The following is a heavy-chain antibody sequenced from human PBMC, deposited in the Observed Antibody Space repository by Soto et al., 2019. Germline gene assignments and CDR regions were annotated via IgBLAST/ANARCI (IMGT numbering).Heavy chain of an antibody. CDR2: MNPNSGNT. D-gene: IGHD4-17*01. CDR3: ARWDYRVDARVDY. Sequence: QVQLVQSGTEVKKPGASVKVSCKASGYTFTSHDINWVRQATGQGLEWMGWMNPNSGNTGYAQKFQGRVTMTRNTSISTAYMGLSMLRSEDTAVYYCARWDYRVDARVDYWGQGTLVTVSS. CDR1: GYTFTSHD. J-gene: IGHJ4*02. V-gene: IGHV1-8*01.